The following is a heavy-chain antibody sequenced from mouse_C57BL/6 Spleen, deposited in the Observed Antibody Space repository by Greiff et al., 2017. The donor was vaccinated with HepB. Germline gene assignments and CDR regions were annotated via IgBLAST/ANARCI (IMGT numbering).Heavy chain of an antibody. V-gene: IGHV1-42*01. CDR3: ARYYSILFDY. D-gene: IGHD2-5*01. J-gene: IGHJ2*01. Sequence: VQLKESGPELVKPGASVKISCKASGYSFTGYYMNWVKQSPEKSLEWIGEINPSTGGTTYNQKFKAKATLTVDKSSSTAYMQLKSLTSEDSAVYYCARYYSILFDYWGQGTTLTVSS. CDR1: GYSFTGYY. CDR2: INPSTGGT.